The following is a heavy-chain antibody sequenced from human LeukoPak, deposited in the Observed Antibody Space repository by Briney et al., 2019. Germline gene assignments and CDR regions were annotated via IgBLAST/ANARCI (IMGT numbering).Heavy chain of an antibody. J-gene: IGHJ3*02. Sequence: SETLSLTCTVSGGSISSSSYYWGWIRQPPGKGLEWIGSIYYSGSTYYNPSLKSRVTISVDTSKNQFSLKLSSVTAADTAVYYCATKTTDAFDIWGQGTMVTVSS. CDR3: ATKTTDAFDI. CDR1: GGSISSSSYY. V-gene: IGHV4-39*01. CDR2: IYYSGST. D-gene: IGHD1-14*01.